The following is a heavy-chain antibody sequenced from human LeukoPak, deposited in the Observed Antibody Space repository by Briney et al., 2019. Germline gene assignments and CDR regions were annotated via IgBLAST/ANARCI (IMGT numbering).Heavy chain of an antibody. CDR1: GFPFRSYA. Sequence: GGSLRLSCAASGFPFRSYAMHWVRQAPGKGLEYVSAITLDGISTYYANSVKGRFTISRDNSKNTLYLQMNSLRAEDTAVYYCARDFMVRGVPFDYWGQGNLVTVSS. CDR3: ARDFMVRGVPFDY. CDR2: ITLDGIST. J-gene: IGHJ4*02. V-gene: IGHV3-64*01. D-gene: IGHD3-10*01.